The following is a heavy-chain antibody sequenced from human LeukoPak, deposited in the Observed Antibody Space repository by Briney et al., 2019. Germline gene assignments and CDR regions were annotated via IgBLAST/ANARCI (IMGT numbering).Heavy chain of an antibody. CDR1: GYTFTSYG. Sequence: GESLKISCKASGYTFTSYGISWVRQAPGQGLEWMGWISAYNGNTNYAQKLQGRVTMTTDTSTSTAYMELRSLRSDDTAVYYCARDRRWELLGWGQGTLVTVSS. D-gene: IGHD1-26*01. CDR3: ARDRRWELLG. J-gene: IGHJ4*02. V-gene: IGHV1-18*01. CDR2: ISAYNGNT.